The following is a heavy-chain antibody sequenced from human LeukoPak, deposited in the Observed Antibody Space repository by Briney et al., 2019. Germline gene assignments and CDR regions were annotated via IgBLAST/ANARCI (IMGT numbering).Heavy chain of an antibody. CDR3: ARLSSGWGGGY. V-gene: IGHV4-34*01. CDR1: GGSFSGYY. CDR2: INHSGST. D-gene: IGHD6-19*01. J-gene: IGHJ4*02. Sequence: SETLSLTCAVYGGSFSGYYWSWIRQPPGKGLEWIGEINHSGSTNYNPSLKSRVTISVDTSKNQFSLKLSSVTAADTAVYYCARLSSGWGGGYWGQGTLVTVSS.